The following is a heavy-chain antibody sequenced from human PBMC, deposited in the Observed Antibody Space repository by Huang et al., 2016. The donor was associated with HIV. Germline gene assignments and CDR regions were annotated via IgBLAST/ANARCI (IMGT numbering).Heavy chain of an antibody. J-gene: IGHJ4*02. V-gene: IGHV3-11*01. Sequence: QVQLVESGGGLVKPGGSLRLSCAASGFTFSDYYMSWIRQAPGKRVEGVSYISSSGSDIYYTDSVKGRFTIARDNAKNSLYLQMNSLRAEDTAVYYCARSSGELGAPHNWGQGTLVTVSS. CDR2: ISSSGSDI. CDR1: GFTFSDYY. D-gene: IGHD1-26*01. CDR3: ARSSGELGAPHN.